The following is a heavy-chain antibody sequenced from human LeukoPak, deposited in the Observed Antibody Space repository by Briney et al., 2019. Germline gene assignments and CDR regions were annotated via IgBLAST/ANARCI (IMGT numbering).Heavy chain of an antibody. CDR3: ASITRGYSYDPDY. D-gene: IGHD5-18*01. CDR1: GGSFSGYY. V-gene: IGHV4-34*01. CDR2: INHSGST. J-gene: IGHJ4*02. Sequence: SETLSLTCAVYGGSFSGYYWSWIRQPPGKGLEWIGEINHSGSTNYNPSLKSRVTISVDTSKNQFSLKLSSVTAADTAVYYCASITRGYSYDPDYWGQGTLVTVSS.